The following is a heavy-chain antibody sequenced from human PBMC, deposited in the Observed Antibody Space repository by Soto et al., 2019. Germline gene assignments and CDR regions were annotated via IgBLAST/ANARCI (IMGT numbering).Heavy chain of an antibody. D-gene: IGHD3-9*01. V-gene: IGHV4-61*01. J-gene: IGHJ6*02. Sequence: SETLSLTCTVSGGSVSSGSYYWSWIRQPPGKGLEWIGYIYYSGSTNYNPSLKSRVTISVDTSKNQFSLKLSSVTAADTAVYYCARGWYFDWLFYYGMDVWGQGTTVTVSS. CDR1: GGSVSSGSYY. CDR3: ARGWYFDWLFYYGMDV. CDR2: IYYSGST.